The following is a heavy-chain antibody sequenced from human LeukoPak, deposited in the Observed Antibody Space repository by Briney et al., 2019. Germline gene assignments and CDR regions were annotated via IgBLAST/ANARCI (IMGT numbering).Heavy chain of an antibody. CDR1: EFTVSSNY. D-gene: IGHD4-17*01. CDR2: IYSGGNT. CDR3: ARETHYGETRYWYFDL. J-gene: IGHJ2*01. Sequence: PGGSLRLSCAASEFTVSSNYMSWVRQAPGKGLEWVSVIYSGGNTYYADSVKGRLTISRDNSKNTLSLQMNSLRAEDTAIYYCARETHYGETRYWYFDLWGRGTLVTVSS. V-gene: IGHV3-53*01.